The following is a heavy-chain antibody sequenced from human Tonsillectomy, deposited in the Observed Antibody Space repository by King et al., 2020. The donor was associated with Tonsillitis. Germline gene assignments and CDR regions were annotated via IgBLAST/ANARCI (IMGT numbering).Heavy chain of an antibody. V-gene: IGHV4-61*01. CDR1: GDSVSGISYY. Sequence: QLQESGPGLVKPSETLSLTCTVSGDSVSGISYYWSWLRQPPGKGLEWIGDVYQSGRTNYSPSLKSRLTISIDKSNNQFSLRLTSVTAADTAVYYCARDRYYDSSGRIDYWGQGTLVTVSS. CDR2: VYQSGRT. CDR3: ARDRYYDSSGRIDY. J-gene: IGHJ4*02. D-gene: IGHD3-22*01.